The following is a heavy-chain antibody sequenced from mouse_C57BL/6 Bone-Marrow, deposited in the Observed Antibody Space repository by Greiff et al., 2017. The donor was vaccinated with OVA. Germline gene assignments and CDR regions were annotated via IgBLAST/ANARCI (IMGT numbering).Heavy chain of an antibody. V-gene: IGHV1-64*01. CDR2: IHPNSGST. CDR1: GYTFTSYW. D-gene: IGHD2-2*01. CDR3: AKGYGKAYYAMDY. Sequence: QVQLQQPGAELVKPGASVKLSCKASGYTFTSYWMHWVKQRPGQGLEWIGMIHPNSGSTNYNEKFKSKATLTVDKSSSTAYMQLSSLPSEDSAVYYCAKGYGKAYYAMDYWGQGTSVTVSS. J-gene: IGHJ4*01.